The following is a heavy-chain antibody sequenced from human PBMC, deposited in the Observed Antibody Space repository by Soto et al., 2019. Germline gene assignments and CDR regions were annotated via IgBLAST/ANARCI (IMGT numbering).Heavy chain of an antibody. D-gene: IGHD4-17*01. Sequence: PGESLKISCKGSGYSFTSYWIGWVRQMPGKGLEWLGIIYPGDSDTRYSPSFQGQVTFSADKSISTAYLQWSSLKASDTAIYYCARLIYGVEEGPFDYWGQGTLVTVSS. CDR1: GYSFTSYW. CDR2: IYPGDSDT. J-gene: IGHJ4*02. CDR3: ARLIYGVEEGPFDY. V-gene: IGHV5-51*01.